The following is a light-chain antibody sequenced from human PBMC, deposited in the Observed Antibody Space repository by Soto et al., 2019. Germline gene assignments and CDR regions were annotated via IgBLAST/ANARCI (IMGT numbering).Light chain of an antibody. J-gene: IGKJ4*01. CDR3: QQHNNWPLT. CDR1: QSVSSN. V-gene: IGKV3D-15*01. CDR2: GAS. Sequence: EILMTHSPATLSVAPGERGTRCCMASQSVSSNLAGYQQKPGQAPRLLIDGASSRATGIPDRFSGSGSGTDFTHTISSLQSEDCAVYYYQQHNNWPLTFGGGTKVDIK.